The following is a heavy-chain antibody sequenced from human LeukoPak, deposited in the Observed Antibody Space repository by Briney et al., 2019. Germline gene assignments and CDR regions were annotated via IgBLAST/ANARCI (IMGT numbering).Heavy chain of an antibody. CDR3: VTNLDRTRNCRTGSCLD. Sequence: GGSLRLSCAASGFTFSSYSMNWVRQAPGKGLEWVSYISSSSSTIYYADSVKGRFTISRDNAKNSLYLQVNSLKIDDTAVYYCVTNLDRTRNCRTGSCLDWGQGTLVTVSS. CDR2: ISSSSSTI. D-gene: IGHD2-15*01. V-gene: IGHV3-48*01. J-gene: IGHJ4*02. CDR1: GFTFSSYS.